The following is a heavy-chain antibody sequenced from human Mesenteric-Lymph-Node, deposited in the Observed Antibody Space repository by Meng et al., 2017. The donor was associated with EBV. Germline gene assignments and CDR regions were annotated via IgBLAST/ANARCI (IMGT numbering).Heavy chain of an antibody. Sequence: QVQRVQSGAEVKKPGASVKVSCKASGYTFTSYGISWVRQAPGQGLEWMGWIYTFNDDTIYAESFQDRVTLTTDTSTSTVYMELKSLRSDDTAVYYCARTYSSTSHFDYWGQGSLVTVSS. V-gene: IGHV1-18*01. CDR2: IYTFNDDT. D-gene: IGHD6-6*01. J-gene: IGHJ4*02. CDR3: ARTYSSTSHFDY. CDR1: GYTFTSYG.